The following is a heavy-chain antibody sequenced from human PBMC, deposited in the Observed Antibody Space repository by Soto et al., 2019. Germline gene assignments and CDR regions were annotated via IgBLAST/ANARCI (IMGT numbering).Heavy chain of an antibody. CDR2: FILIFGTA. Sequence: SVKVSCKASGGTFSSYAISWVRQAPGQGLEWIGGFILIFGTANYAQKFQGRVTITADESTSTAYMELSSLRSEDTAVYYCARVPPVDTAMETYYYYYGMDVWGQGTTVTVSS. CDR1: GGTFSSYA. J-gene: IGHJ6*02. D-gene: IGHD5-18*01. CDR3: ARVPPVDTAMETYYYYYGMDV. V-gene: IGHV1-69*13.